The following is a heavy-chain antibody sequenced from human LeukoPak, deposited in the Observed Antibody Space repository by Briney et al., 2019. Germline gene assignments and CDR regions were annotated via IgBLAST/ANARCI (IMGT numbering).Heavy chain of an antibody. D-gene: IGHD3-3*01. CDR3: ARGLLKWLLRG. Sequence: GGSLRLSCAASGFTFSSYSMNWVRQAPGKGLEWVSSISSSSSYIYYSDSVKGRFTISRDNAKKSLYLQMNSLRAEDTAVYYCARGLLKWLLRGWGQGTLVTVSS. V-gene: IGHV3-21*01. J-gene: IGHJ4*02. CDR1: GFTFSSYS. CDR2: ISSSSSYI.